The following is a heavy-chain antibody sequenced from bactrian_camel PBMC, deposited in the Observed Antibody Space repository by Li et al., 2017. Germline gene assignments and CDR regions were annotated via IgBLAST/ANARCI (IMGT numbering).Heavy chain of an antibody. D-gene: IGHD1*01. CDR1: GYNYKESC. CDR3: AFEARFGCLLRVDSFSY. CDR2: LPNDGRIA. Sequence: VQLVESGGGSVQAGGSLTLSCVYSGYNYKESCMGWFRQSPGAKREGVARLPNDGRIASYSDSVRGRFTISRDNTNNTLYLRMVNLKPEDTAMYYCAFEARFGCLLRVDSFSYWGQGTQVTVS. J-gene: IGHJ4*01. V-gene: IGHV3S26*01.